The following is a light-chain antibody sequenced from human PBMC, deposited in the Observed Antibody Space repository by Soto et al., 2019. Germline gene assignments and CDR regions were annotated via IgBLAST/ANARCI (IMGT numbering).Light chain of an antibody. CDR1: SSNIGSNT. CDR3: AAWDDSLNGRV. Sequence: QSVLTQPPSTSGTPGQRVTISCSGSSSNIGSNTVNWYQHLPGTAPKLLIYSSNQRPSGVPDRFSGSKSGTSASLAVSGLQSEDEADYYCAAWDDSLNGRVFGTGTKVTV. J-gene: IGLJ1*01. V-gene: IGLV1-44*01. CDR2: SSN.